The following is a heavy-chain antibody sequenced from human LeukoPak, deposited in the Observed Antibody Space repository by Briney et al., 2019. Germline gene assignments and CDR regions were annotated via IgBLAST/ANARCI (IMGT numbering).Heavy chain of an antibody. CDR2: IYSGGST. V-gene: IGHV3-66*01. CDR1: GFTFSSYS. D-gene: IGHD3-10*02. CDR3: AELGITMIGGV. Sequence: GGSLRLSCAASGFTFSSYSMSWVRQAPGKGLEWVSVIYSGGSTYYADSVKGRFTISRDNSKNTLYLQMNSLRAEDTAVYYCAELGITMIGGVWGKGTTVTISS. J-gene: IGHJ6*04.